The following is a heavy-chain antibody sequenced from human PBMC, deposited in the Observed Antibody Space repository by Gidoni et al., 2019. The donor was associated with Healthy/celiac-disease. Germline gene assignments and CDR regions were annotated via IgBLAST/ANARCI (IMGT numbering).Heavy chain of an antibody. J-gene: IGHJ6*02. V-gene: IGHV1-18*01. CDR2: ISAYNGNT. CDR1: GYTFTSYG. D-gene: IGHD2-15*01. CDR3: ARLKVVAASFRYYYYGMDV. Sequence: QVQLVQSGAEVKKPGASVKFSCKASGYTFTSYGLSWVRQAPGQGREWMGWISAYNGNTNYAQQLQGRVTMTTDTSTSTAYMELRSLRSDDTAVYYCARLKVVAASFRYYYYGMDVWGQGTTVTVSS.